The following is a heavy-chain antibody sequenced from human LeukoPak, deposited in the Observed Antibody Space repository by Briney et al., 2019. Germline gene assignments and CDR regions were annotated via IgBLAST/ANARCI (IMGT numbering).Heavy chain of an antibody. J-gene: IGHJ4*02. CDR2: ISGSGFST. V-gene: IGHV3-23*01. CDR1: GFSFSSYA. CDR3: AKDQRGVHYDSSGYYGGH. D-gene: IGHD3-22*01. Sequence: GGSLRLSCAASGFSFSSYAMSWVRQAPGKGLEWVSGISGSGFSTYYGDSVKGRFTISRDNSKNTLYLQMNSLRAEDTAVYYCAKDQRGVHYDSSGYYGGHWGQGTLVTVSS.